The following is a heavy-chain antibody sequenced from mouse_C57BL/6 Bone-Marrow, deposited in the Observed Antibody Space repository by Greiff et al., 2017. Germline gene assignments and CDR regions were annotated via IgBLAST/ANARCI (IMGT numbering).Heavy chain of an antibody. J-gene: IGHJ2*01. CDR2: INPGGGGT. V-gene: IGHV1-54*01. Sequence: QVQLQQSGAELVRPGTSVKVSCKASGYAFTNYLIEWVKQRPGQGLEWIGVINPGGGGTTYNEKFKGKATLTADNSSSPAYLQLSSLTSKDSAVYFCSRKSYSSDFDYWGQGTTLTVSS. D-gene: IGHD1-1*01. CDR1: GYAFTNYL. CDR3: SRKSYSSDFDY.